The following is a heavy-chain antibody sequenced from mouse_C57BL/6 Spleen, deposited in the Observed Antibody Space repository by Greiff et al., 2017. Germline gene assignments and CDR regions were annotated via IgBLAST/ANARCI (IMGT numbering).Heavy chain of an antibody. J-gene: IGHJ2*01. Sequence: EVKLMESGGGLVKPGGSLKLSCAASGFTFSDYGMHWVRQAPEKGLEWVAYISSGSSTIYYADTVKGRFTISRDNAKNTLFLQMTSLRSEDTAMYYCARRQLRLEGDYFDYWGQGTTLTVSS. V-gene: IGHV5-17*01. D-gene: IGHD3-2*02. CDR2: ISSGSSTI. CDR3: ARRQLRLEGDYFDY. CDR1: GFTFSDYG.